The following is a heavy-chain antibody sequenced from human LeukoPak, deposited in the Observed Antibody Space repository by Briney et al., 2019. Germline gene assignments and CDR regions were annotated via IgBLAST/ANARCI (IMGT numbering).Heavy chain of an antibody. D-gene: IGHD6-13*01. J-gene: IGHJ6*03. V-gene: IGHV3-23*01. CDR2: ISGSGGST. CDR1: GFTFSSYA. Sequence: GGSLRLSCAASGFTFSSYAMSWVRQAPGKGLEWVSAISGSGGSTYYADSVKGRFTISRDNAKNSPYLRMNSLRVEDTALYYCARDATTAVGWVYMDVWGKGTTVTISS. CDR3: ARDATTAVGWVYMDV.